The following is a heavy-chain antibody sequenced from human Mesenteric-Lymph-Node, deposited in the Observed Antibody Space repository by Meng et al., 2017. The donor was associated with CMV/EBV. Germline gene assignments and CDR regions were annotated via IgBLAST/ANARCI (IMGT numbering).Heavy chain of an antibody. V-gene: IGHV3-53*01. CDR1: GFTVSSNY. CDR2: IYSGGST. Sequence: GESLKISCAASGFTVSSNYMSWVRQAPGKGLEWVSVIYSGGSTYYADSVKGRFTISRDNSKNTLYLQMNSLRADDTAVYYCARDKAAAGTGPKYYYYYYGMDVWGQGTTVTVSS. D-gene: IGHD6-13*01. J-gene: IGHJ6*02. CDR3: ARDKAAAGTGPKYYYYYYGMDV.